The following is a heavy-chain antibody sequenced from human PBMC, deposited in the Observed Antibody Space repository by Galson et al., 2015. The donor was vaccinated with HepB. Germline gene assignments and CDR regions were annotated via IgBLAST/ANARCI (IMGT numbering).Heavy chain of an antibody. J-gene: IGHJ6*02. V-gene: IGHV3-7*01. CDR3: ARDHDDSSGYYRSQGYGMAV. CDR1: RFTFSSYW. CDR2: IKQDGTES. D-gene: IGHD3-22*01. Sequence: SLRLSCAASRFTFSSYWMSWVRQAPGKGLEWVANIKQDGTESYYVDSVDGRFTISRDNARNLLYLQMNSLRAEDTAVYYCARDHDDSSGYYRSQGYGMAVWGQGTTVTVSS.